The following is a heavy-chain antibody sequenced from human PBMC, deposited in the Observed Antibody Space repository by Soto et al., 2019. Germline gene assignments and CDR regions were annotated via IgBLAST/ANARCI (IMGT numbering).Heavy chain of an antibody. CDR1: GASISSGDYY. Sequence: QVQLQESGPGLVKPSQTLSLSCTVSGASISSGDYYWSWIRQPPGKGLEWIGYIYYTGNTVFNPSLKRRVSISVDTSKNQFSRKLNPVTAADTAVYYCSSLPDGYTSGLDYWGQGTLVTVSS. D-gene: IGHD5-12*01. CDR3: SSLPDGYTSGLDY. CDR2: IYYTGNT. J-gene: IGHJ4*02. V-gene: IGHV4-30-4*01.